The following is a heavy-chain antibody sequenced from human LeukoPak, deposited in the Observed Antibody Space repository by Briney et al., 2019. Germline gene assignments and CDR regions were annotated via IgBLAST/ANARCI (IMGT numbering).Heavy chain of an antibody. D-gene: IGHD5-12*01. V-gene: IGHV5-51*01. CDR2: IFPGDSDS. CDR3: ARQLWVSGYDYVMDV. Sequence: GESLKISCKGSGYSFTSYWIAWVRQMPGKGLEWMGIIFPGDSDSRYSPSFQGQVTFSADKSTTTAYLQWSSLKASDTATYYCARQLWVSGYDYVMDVWGQGTTVTVSS. CDR1: GYSFTSYW. J-gene: IGHJ6*02.